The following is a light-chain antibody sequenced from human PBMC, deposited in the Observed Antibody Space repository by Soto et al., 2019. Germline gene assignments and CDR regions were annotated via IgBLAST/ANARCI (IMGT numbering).Light chain of an antibody. V-gene: IGLV1-51*01. CDR1: TSNVANNF. Sequence: QSVLTQPPSVSAAPGQKVTISCSGTTSNVANNFVSWYQQFPGKAPKLLIYDDIRRPSGIPDRFSASKSGTSATLGITGLQTGDDADYYCGSWDSSLTANVFGTGTKV. CDR2: DDI. J-gene: IGLJ1*01. CDR3: GSWDSSLTANV.